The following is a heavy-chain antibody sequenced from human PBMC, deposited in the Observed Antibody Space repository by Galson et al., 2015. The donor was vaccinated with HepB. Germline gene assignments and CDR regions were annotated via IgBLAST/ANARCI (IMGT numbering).Heavy chain of an antibody. CDR3: AKDTTLVVVPTGYFDL. D-gene: IGHD2-2*01. V-gene: IGHV3-9*01. J-gene: IGHJ2*01. Sequence: SLRLSCAASGFTFDDYAMHWVRQVPGKGLEWVSGISFNSGSIDCADSVEGRFTISRDNAKNSLYLQMNSLRPEDTALYHCAKDTTLVVVPTGYFDLWGRGTLGTVS. CDR1: GFTFDDYA. CDR2: ISFNSGSI.